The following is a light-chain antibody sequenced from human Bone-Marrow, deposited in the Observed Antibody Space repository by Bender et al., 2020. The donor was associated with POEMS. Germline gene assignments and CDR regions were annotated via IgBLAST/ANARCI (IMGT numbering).Light chain of an antibody. Sequence: QSALAQPPSASGSPGQSVTISCTGTDSDIGRYKFVSWYQHHPGKAPKLILFEVTKRPSGVPDRFYGYKSANTASLTVSGLQAEDEADYYCCSYAGSNNLGFGSGTKVTVL. CDR2: EVT. V-gene: IGLV2-8*01. CDR1: DSDIGRYKF. J-gene: IGLJ1*01. CDR3: CSYAGSNNLG.